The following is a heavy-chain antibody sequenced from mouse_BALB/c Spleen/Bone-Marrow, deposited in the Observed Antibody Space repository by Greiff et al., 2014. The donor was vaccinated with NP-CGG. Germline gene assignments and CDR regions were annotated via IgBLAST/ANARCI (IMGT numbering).Heavy chain of an antibody. CDR1: GHTFTDHW. CDR2: IDISDSYT. CDR3: ARGGANVDY. V-gene: IGHV1-69*01. Sequence: QVHVKQSGAELVMPGASVKMSCKASGHTFTDHWMHWVKQRPGQGLEWIGAIDISDSYTTYNQKFKGKATLTVDESSSTAYMQRSRMTSEHSAVYYCARGGANVDYWGQGTTLTVSS. J-gene: IGHJ2*01.